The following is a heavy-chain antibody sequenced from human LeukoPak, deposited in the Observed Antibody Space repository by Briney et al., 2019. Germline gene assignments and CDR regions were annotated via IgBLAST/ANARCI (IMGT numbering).Heavy chain of an antibody. Sequence: ASVKVSCKASGYTFTGYYMHWVRQAPGRGLEWMGWINPNSGGTNYAQKFQGRVTMTRDTSISTAYMELSRLRSDDTAVYYCARDELIVDAFDIWGQGTMVTVSS. J-gene: IGHJ3*02. V-gene: IGHV1-2*02. CDR3: ARDELIVDAFDI. CDR1: GYTFTGYY. CDR2: INPNSGGT. D-gene: IGHD1-26*01.